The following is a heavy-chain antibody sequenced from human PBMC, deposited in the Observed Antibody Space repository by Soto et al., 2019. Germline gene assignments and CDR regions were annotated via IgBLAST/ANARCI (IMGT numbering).Heavy chain of an antibody. Sequence: VQLLESGGGWVQPGGSLRLSCAASGFTFSGSPMSWVRQTPGKGLEWVSSISTSGDYTYYADSVKGRFTSSRDNSKDTLNLQMNSLRAEDTAIYYCATIKYSGSWFWYYWGQGTLVTVSS. J-gene: IGHJ4*02. CDR1: GFTFSGSP. V-gene: IGHV3-23*01. CDR3: ATIKYSGSWFWYY. D-gene: IGHD1-26*01. CDR2: ISTSGDYT.